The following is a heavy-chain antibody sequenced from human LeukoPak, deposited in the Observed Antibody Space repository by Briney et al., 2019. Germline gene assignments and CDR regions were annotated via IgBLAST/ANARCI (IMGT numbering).Heavy chain of an antibody. V-gene: IGHV4-34*01. D-gene: IGHD2-8*01. CDR3: ARGRIVLMVYAAYFDY. J-gene: IGHJ4*02. CDR1: GGSSSGYY. Sequence: SETLSLTCAVYGGSSSGYYWSWIRQPPGKGLEWIGEINHSGSTNYNPSLKSRVTISVDTSRNQFSLKLSSVTAADTAVYYCARGRIVLMVYAAYFDYWGQGTLVTVSS. CDR2: INHSGST.